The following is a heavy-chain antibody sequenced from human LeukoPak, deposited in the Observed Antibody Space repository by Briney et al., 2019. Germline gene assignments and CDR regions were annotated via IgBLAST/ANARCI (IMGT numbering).Heavy chain of an antibody. V-gene: IGHV1-46*01. D-gene: IGHD2-2*01. CDR1: GYTFTSYY. CDR2: INPSGGST. J-gene: IGHJ4*02. Sequence: ASVKVSCKASGYTFTSYYMHWVRQAPGQGLEWMGIINPSGGSTSYAQKFQGRITMTRDTSTNTAYMELRSLKSDDTAVYYCARGLVVPAAMGEFDYWGQGTLIAVSS. CDR3: ARGLVVPAAMGEFDY.